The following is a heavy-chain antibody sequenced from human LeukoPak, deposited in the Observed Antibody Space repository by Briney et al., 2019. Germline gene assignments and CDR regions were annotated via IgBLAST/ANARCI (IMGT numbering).Heavy chain of an antibody. CDR1: GYSFTSYW. CDR3: AXXXKSPRSYGSGKGNWFNP. D-gene: IGHD3-10*01. CDR2: IYPGDSDT. V-gene: IGHV5-51*01. Sequence: GESLKISCKGSGYSFTSYWIGWVRQMPGKGLEWMGIIYPGDSDTRYSPSFQGQVTISADKSISTAYLQWSSLKASDTAMYYCAXXXKSPRSYGSGKGNWFNPXXQGTLVTVS. J-gene: IGHJ5*02.